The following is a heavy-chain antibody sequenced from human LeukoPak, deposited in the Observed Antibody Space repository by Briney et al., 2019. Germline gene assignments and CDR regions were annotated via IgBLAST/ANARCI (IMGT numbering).Heavy chain of an antibody. Sequence: SETLSLTCTVSGGSISSGDYYWSWIRQPPGKGLEWIGYIYYSGSTYCNPSLKSRVTISVDTSKNQFSLKLSSVTAADTAVYYCARDLLNEGNHLDYWGQGTLVTVSS. D-gene: IGHD4-23*01. CDR2: IYYSGST. V-gene: IGHV4-30-4*01. CDR3: ARDLLNEGNHLDY. J-gene: IGHJ4*02. CDR1: GGSISSGDYY.